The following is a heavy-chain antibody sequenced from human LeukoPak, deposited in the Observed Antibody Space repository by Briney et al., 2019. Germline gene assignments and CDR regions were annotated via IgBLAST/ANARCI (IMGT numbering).Heavy chain of an antibody. CDR3: ASTFPYCGGGSCAL. V-gene: IGHV3-23*01. CDR1: GFTLSSYA. Sequence: GGSLILSCAASGFTLSSYAMSWVRQAPGKGLEWVSAISGSGGSTYYADSVKGRFTISRDNAKNSLYLQMNSLRAEDTAIYYCASTFPYCGGGSCALGGQGTLVTVSS. J-gene: IGHJ4*02. CDR2: ISGSGGST. D-gene: IGHD2-15*01.